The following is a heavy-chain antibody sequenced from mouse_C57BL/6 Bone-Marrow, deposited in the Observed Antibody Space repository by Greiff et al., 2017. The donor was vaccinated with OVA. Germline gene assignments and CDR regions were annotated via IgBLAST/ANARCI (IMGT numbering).Heavy chain of an antibody. CDR3: VRGDGYFDY. CDR2: IRSKSNNYAT. Sequence: EVKLVESGGGLVQPKGSLKLSCAASGFSFNTYAMNWVRQAPGKGLEWVARIRSKSNNYATYYADSVKDRFTISRDDSESMLYLQMNNLKTEDTAMYYCVRGDGYFDYWGQGTTLTVSS. CDR1: GFSFNTYA. J-gene: IGHJ2*01. D-gene: IGHD3-3*01. V-gene: IGHV10-1*01.